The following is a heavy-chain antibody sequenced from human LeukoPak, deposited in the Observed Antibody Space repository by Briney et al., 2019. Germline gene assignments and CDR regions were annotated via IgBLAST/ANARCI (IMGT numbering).Heavy chain of an antibody. J-gene: IGHJ4*02. CDR1: GYTFTSYY. Sequence: ASVKVSCKASGYTFTSYYMHWVRQAPGQGLEWMGIINPSGGSTSYAQKFQGRVTMTRDMSTSTVYMELSSQRSEDTAVYYCARSVAGTLDYWGQGTLVTVSS. V-gene: IGHV1-46*01. D-gene: IGHD6-19*01. CDR2: INPSGGST. CDR3: ARSVAGTLDY.